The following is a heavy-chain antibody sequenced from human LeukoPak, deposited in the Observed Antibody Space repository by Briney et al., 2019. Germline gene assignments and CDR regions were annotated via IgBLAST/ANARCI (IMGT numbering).Heavy chain of an antibody. J-gene: IGHJ4*02. D-gene: IGHD1-14*01. CDR2: INQGGSDK. CDR1: GLTFSGHW. Sequence: GGSLRLSCAASGLTFSGHWMSWVSQAPGKGLEWVANINQGGSDKYYVDSVKGRFTISRDNANNLLYLQMNSLRGEDAAVYYCTRDRSRAEDDWGQGTLVTVSS. V-gene: IGHV3-7*01. CDR3: TRDRSRAEDD.